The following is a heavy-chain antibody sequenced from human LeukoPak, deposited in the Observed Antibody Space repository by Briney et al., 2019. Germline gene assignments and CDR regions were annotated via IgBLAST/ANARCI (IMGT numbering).Heavy chain of an antibody. V-gene: IGHV1-46*01. D-gene: IGHD5-24*01. J-gene: IGHJ4*02. CDR2: INPRGGST. Sequence: ASVKVSCKASGYSFTTYYVHWVRQAPGQGLEWMAIINPRGGSTTYAQKFQGRVTMTRDTSTSTVYMELSSLRYEDTAVYYCARSNREGSNWSEFDYWGQGTLVTVSS. CDR1: GYSFTTYY. CDR3: ARSNREGSNWSEFDY.